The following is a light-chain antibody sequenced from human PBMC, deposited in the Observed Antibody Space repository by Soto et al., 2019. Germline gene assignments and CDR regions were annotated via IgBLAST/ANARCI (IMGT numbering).Light chain of an antibody. V-gene: IGLV1-51*01. Sequence: QSVLTQSPSVSAAPGQKVTISCSGSSSNIGNNYVSWYQQLPGTAPKLLIYDNNKRPSGIPDRFSASKSGTSATLGITGLQTGDEADYYCATWDSSLSAVVFGGRTKLTVL. CDR3: ATWDSSLSAVV. J-gene: IGLJ2*01. CDR1: SSNIGNNY. CDR2: DNN.